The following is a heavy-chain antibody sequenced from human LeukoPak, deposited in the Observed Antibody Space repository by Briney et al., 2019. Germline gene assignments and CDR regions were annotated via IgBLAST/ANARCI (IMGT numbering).Heavy chain of an antibody. J-gene: IGHJ4*02. D-gene: IGHD6-19*01. CDR2: ISYDGSDK. CDR1: GFTFSSSG. Sequence: GGSLRLSCAASGFTFSSSGMLWVRQAPGKGLEWVAVISYDGSDKYYADSVKGRFTSSRDNSKNMLYLQMNSLRAEDTAVYYCAKDLSSGWALDYWGQGTLVTVSS. CDR3: AKDLSSGWALDY. V-gene: IGHV3-30*18.